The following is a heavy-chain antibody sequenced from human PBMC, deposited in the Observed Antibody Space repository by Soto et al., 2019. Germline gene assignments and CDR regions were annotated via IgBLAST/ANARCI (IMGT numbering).Heavy chain of an antibody. V-gene: IGHV3-30*18. CDR1: GFPFSSYG. CDR2: ISYDGSNK. D-gene: IGHD1-26*01. CDR3: AKDQGEWELLSYFDY. J-gene: IGHJ4*02. Sequence: QVQLVESGGGVVQPGRSLRLSCAVSGFPFSSYGMHWVRQAPGKGLEWVAVISYDGSNKYYADSVKGRFTISRDNSKNTLYLQMNSLRPDDTAVYYCAKDQGEWELLSYFDYWGQGTLVTVSS.